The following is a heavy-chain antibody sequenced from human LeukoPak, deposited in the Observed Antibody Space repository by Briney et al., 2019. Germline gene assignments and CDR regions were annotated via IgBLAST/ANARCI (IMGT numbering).Heavy chain of an antibody. D-gene: IGHD6-13*01. CDR3: ARDKQQPLYYYYYMDV. Sequence: GGSLRLSCAASGFTFNTYSMSWVRQAPGKGLEWVSYISSSGNTIYYADSVKGRFTISRDNAKNSLYLQMNSLRAEDTAVYYCARDKQQPLYYYYYMDVWGKGTTVTVSS. J-gene: IGHJ6*03. CDR2: ISSSGNTI. CDR1: GFTFNTYS. V-gene: IGHV3-48*04.